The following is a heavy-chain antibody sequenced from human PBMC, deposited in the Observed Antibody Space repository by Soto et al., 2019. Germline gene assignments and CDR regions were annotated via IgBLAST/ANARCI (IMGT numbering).Heavy chain of an antibody. CDR1: GFTLSCCG. Sequence: QVKVVESGGGVGQPGRSLRLSCAASGFTLSCCGMHWVRQAPGKGLEWVGVITYDGSEIHYGDSVKGRFTISRDSSENTVYLQMNSLRVEDSAVYYCAKEQSSGFYRVVDYWGQGTLVTVSP. V-gene: IGHV3-30*18. CDR2: ITYDGSEI. D-gene: IGHD6-19*01. J-gene: IGHJ4*02. CDR3: AKEQSSGFYRVVDY.